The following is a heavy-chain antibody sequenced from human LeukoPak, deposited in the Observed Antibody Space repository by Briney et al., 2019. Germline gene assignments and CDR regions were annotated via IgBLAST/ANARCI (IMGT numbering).Heavy chain of an antibody. CDR3: ARLVVVAATGNDY. CDR1: GGSISSSSYY. V-gene: IGHV4-39*01. Sequence: SETLSLTCTVSGGSISSSSYYWGWIRQPPGKGLEWIGSIYYSGNTYYNPSLKSRVTISVDTSENQFSLKLSSVTAADTAVYYCARLVVVAATGNDYWGQGTLVTVSS. CDR2: IYYSGNT. J-gene: IGHJ4*02. D-gene: IGHD2-15*01.